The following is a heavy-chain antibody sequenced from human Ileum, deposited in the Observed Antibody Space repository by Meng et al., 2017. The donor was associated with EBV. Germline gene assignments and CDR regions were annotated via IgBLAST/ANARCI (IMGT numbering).Heavy chain of an antibody. Sequence: VQRQESGPGLVKPSQTLSLTCAVSGGSISSGGYYWSWIRQPPGKGLEWIGYIYKSGSTYYNPSLTSRVTISVDTSKNQFFLKLGSVTAADTGVYYCARGGDTSGYSLDYWGQGILVTVSS. CDR1: GGSISSGGYY. CDR2: IYKSGST. V-gene: IGHV4-30-4*01. J-gene: IGHJ4*02. CDR3: ARGGDTSGYSLDY. D-gene: IGHD3-22*01.